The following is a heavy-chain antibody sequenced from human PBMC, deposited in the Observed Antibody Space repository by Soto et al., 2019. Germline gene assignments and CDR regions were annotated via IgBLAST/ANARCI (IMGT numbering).Heavy chain of an antibody. J-gene: IGHJ5*02. CDR3: ARITRYYGSGSYYRFGWFDP. CDR2: INHSGST. CDR1: GGSFSGYY. D-gene: IGHD3-10*01. Sequence: QVQLQQWGAGLLKPSETLSLTCAVYGGSFSGYYWSWIRQPPGKGLEWIGEINHSGSTNYNPSLKSRVTISVDTSKHQFSLKLSSVTAADTAVYYCARITRYYGSGSYYRFGWFDPWGQGTLVTVSS. V-gene: IGHV4-34*01.